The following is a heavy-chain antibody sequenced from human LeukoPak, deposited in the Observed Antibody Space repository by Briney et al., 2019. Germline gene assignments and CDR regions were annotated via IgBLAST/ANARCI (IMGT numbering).Heavy chain of an antibody. CDR1: GFTFSSYS. J-gene: IGHJ6*03. CDR2: ISSLSGTM. V-gene: IGHV3-48*01. D-gene: IGHD3-22*01. Sequence: PGGSLRLSCAASGFTFSSYSMNWVRQAPGEGLEWVSYISSLSGTMYYADSVKGRFTISRDNAKNSLYLQMDSLRAEDTAVYYCAKDGGGYYPYYYYYVDVWGKGTTVTVSS. CDR3: AKDGGGYYPYYYYYVDV.